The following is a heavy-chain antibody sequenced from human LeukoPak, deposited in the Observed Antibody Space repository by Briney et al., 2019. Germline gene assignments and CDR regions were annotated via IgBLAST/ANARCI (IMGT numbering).Heavy chain of an antibody. Sequence: GASVKVSCKASGYTFTSYYMHWVRQAPGQGLEWMGIINPSGGSTSYARKFQGRVTMTRDTSTSTVYMELSSLRSEDTAVYYCARASFTSNIVGATKAGFDYWGQGTLVTVSS. CDR1: GYTFTSYY. CDR3: ARASFTSNIVGATKAGFDY. D-gene: IGHD1-26*01. J-gene: IGHJ4*02. V-gene: IGHV1-46*01. CDR2: INPSGGST.